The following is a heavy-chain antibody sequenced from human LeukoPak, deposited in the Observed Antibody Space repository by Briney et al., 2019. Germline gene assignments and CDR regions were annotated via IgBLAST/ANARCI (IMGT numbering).Heavy chain of an antibody. Sequence: GGSLRLSCAASGFTFDDYTMHWVRQAPGKGLEWVSLISWDGGSTYYADPVKGRFTISRDNSKNSLYLQMNSLRTEDTALYYCAFSGYNINAYFDYWGQGTLVTVSS. V-gene: IGHV3-43*01. D-gene: IGHD3-22*01. J-gene: IGHJ4*02. CDR3: AFSGYNINAYFDY. CDR1: GFTFDDYT. CDR2: ISWDGGST.